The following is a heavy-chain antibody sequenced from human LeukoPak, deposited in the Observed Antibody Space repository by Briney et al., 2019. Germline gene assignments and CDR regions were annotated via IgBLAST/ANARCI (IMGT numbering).Heavy chain of an antibody. Sequence: GTSLRLSCAASGFPFSTYVIHWVRQAPGKGLEWVAVISQTGRIGTYADSVKGRFTISRDNSRDTVYLQMHSLKTEDTAVYYCARDRAVALPTYYYYMDFWGKGTTVTVSS. CDR2: ISQTGRIG. D-gene: IGHD2-15*01. V-gene: IGHV3-30*04. J-gene: IGHJ6*03. CDR1: GFPFSTYV. CDR3: ARDRAVALPTYYYYMDF.